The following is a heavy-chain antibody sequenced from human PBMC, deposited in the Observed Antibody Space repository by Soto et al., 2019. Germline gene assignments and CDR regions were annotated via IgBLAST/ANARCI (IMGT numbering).Heavy chain of an antibody. CDR2: INPNSGGT. Sequence: SVKVSCKASGYTFTGYYMHWVRQAPGQGLEWMGWINPNSGGTNYAQKFQGRVTMTRDTSISTAYMELSRLRSDDTAVYYCARGNYYDSSGYYYYYYYGMDVWGQGTTVTVSS. J-gene: IGHJ6*02. CDR1: GYTFTGYY. V-gene: IGHV1-2*02. CDR3: ARGNYYDSSGYYYYYYYGMDV. D-gene: IGHD3-22*01.